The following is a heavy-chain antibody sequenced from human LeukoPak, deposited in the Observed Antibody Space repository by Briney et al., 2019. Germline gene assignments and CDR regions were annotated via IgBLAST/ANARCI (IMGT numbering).Heavy chain of an antibody. CDR1: GYTFTSYA. D-gene: IGHD3-16*02. Sequence: VASVKVSCKASGYTFTSYAMNWVRQAPGQGLEWMGWINTNTGNPTYAQGFTGRFVFSLDTSVSTAYLQISSLKAEDTAVYYCAREPQAPYYDYVWGSYRYLDYWGQGTLVTVSS. CDR2: INTNTGNP. J-gene: IGHJ4*02. V-gene: IGHV7-4-1*02. CDR3: AREPQAPYYDYVWGSYRYLDY.